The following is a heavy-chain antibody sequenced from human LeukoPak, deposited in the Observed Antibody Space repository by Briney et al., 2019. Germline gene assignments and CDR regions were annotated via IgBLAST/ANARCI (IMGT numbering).Heavy chain of an antibody. D-gene: IGHD6-19*01. J-gene: IGHJ4*02. CDR3: ALLAVASDFDY. Sequence: GGSLRLSCAASGFMFRSFEMYWVRQAPGKGLEWVAYISSGASTMYYADSVRGRFTISRDDAKNSLFLQMNSLRAEDTAVYYCALLAVASDFDYWGQGTLVTVSS. CDR1: GFMFRSFE. V-gene: IGHV3-48*03. CDR2: ISSGASTM.